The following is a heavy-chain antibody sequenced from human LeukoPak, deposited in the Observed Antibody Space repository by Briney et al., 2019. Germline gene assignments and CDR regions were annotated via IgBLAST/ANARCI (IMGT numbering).Heavy chain of an antibody. J-gene: IGHJ5*02. Sequence: PSGTLSLTRTVSGDSISEHYWSWIPQPPGRGLEWIGCLPSTGFTYYDPSFKSRVTISVDTTKTQFSLTLTSVTPADTAVYYCAAEGDSVGSPSDPWGQGILVTVSS. D-gene: IGHD1-26*01. V-gene: IGHV4-59*03. CDR3: AAEGDSVGSPSDP. CDR2: LPSTGFT. CDR1: GDSISEHY.